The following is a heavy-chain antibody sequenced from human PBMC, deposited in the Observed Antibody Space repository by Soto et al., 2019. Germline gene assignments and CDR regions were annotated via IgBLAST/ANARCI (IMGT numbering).Heavy chain of an antibody. V-gene: IGHV4-4*02. CDR3: ARVGITIFGGGYYYHMDV. J-gene: IGHJ6*03. D-gene: IGHD3-3*01. CDR2: IYHSGST. Sequence: PSETLSLTCAVSSGSISSSNWWSWVRQPPGKGLEWIGEIYHSGSTNYNPSLKSRVTISVDKSKNQFSLKLSSVTAADTAVYYCARVGITIFGGGYYYHMDVWGKGTTVTVSS. CDR1: SGSISSSNW.